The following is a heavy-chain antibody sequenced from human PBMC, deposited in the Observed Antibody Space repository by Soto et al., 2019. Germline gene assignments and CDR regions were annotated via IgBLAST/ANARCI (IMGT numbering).Heavy chain of an antibody. V-gene: IGHV1-18*01. CDR2: ISAYNGNT. CDR3: ARDLVSYYYGSGSGN. D-gene: IGHD3-10*01. CDR1: GYTFTSYG. Sequence: QVQLVQSGAEVKKPGASVKVSCKASGYTFTSYGISWVRQAPGQGLEWMGWISAYNGNTNYAQKLQGRVTMTTDTSXITAYMELRSLRSDDTAVYYCARDLVSYYYGSGSGNWGQGTLVTVSS. J-gene: IGHJ4*02.